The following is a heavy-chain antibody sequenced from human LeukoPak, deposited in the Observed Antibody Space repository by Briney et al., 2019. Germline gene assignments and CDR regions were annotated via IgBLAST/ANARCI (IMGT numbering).Heavy chain of an antibody. D-gene: IGHD3-10*01. V-gene: IGHV4-39*07. Sequence: SETLSLTCTVSGGSISSGGYYWSWIRQPPGKGLEWIGEINHSGSTNYNPSLKSRVTISVDTSKNQFSLKLSSVTAADTAVYYCARGPTYYYGSRSYYFDYWGQGTLVTVSS. CDR3: ARGPTYYYGSRSYYFDY. CDR1: GGSISSGGYY. J-gene: IGHJ4*02. CDR2: INHSGST.